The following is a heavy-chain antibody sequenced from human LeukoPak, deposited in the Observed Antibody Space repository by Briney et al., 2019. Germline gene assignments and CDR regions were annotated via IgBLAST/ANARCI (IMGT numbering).Heavy chain of an antibody. CDR1: GYSISSGYQ. V-gene: IGHV4-38-2*02. CDR3: ARDPRWLTPDCTSTSCYENYFDP. CDR2: IYHTGSA. J-gene: IGHJ5*02. Sequence: SETLSLICVVSGYSISSGYQWAWIRQSPGKGREWIGSIYHTGSAHYNPSLQSRVTISVDTSNNQFSLRLNSVTAADTAVYYCARDPRWLTPDCTSTSCYENYFDPWGQGTLVTVSS. D-gene: IGHD2-2*01.